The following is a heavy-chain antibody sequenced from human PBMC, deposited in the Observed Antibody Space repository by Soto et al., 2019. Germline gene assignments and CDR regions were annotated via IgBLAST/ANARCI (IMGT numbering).Heavy chain of an antibody. CDR2: IYYSGST. CDR3: AGEVSCSGGSCYSGALTGDSHWFDP. V-gene: IGHV4-31*03. D-gene: IGHD2-15*01. Sequence: LSLTCTVSGGSISSGGYYWSWIRQHPGKGLEWIGYIYYSGSTYYNPSLRSRVTISVDTSKNQFSLKLSSVTAADTAVYYCAGEVSCSGGSCYSGALTGDSHWFDPWGQGTLVTVSS. CDR1: GGSISSGGYY. J-gene: IGHJ5*02.